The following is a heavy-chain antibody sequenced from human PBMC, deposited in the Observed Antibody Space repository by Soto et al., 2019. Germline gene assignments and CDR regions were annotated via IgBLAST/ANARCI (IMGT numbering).Heavy chain of an antibody. CDR1: GVSINSGGYS. V-gene: IGHV4-30-2*01. CDR3: ARVAGFDTRAYPHLYFDS. J-gene: IGHJ4*02. Sequence: QLQLQESGSGLVKPSQTLSLTCAVSGVSINSGGYSWSWIRHPPGKSLEWIGYIYQSGSTYYTPSLISHVNSSGDRSKNQFSLKLSYVTGEDTAVYYCARVAGFDTRAYPHLYFDSWGRGTLVTLSS. D-gene: IGHD2-2*01. CDR2: IYQSGST.